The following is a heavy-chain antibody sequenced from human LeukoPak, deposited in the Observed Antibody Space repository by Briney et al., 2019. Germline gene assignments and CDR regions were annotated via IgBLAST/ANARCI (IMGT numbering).Heavy chain of an antibody. Sequence: PGGSLRLSCAASGFTFSSYAMHWVRQAPGKGLEWVAVISYDGSNKYYADSVKGRFTISRDNSRNTLYLQMNSLRAEDTAVYYCARAAAQYFQHWGQGTQVTVSS. CDR2: ISYDGSNK. CDR1: GFTFSSYA. V-gene: IGHV3-30-3*01. J-gene: IGHJ1*01. CDR3: ARAAAQYFQH. D-gene: IGHD6-13*01.